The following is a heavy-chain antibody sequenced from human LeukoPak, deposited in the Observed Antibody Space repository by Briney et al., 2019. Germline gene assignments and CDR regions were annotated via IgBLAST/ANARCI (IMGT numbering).Heavy chain of an antibody. D-gene: IGHD5-24*01. J-gene: IGHJ4*02. CDR1: GFNFRYFW. CDR3: VREARERGGFDY. Sequence: GGSLRLTCLGSGFNFRYFWMSWVRQAPGKGLEWVANIKQDGSEKYYVDSVKGRSTISRDNAKNSLYLQMNSLRAEDTAVYYCVREARERGGFDYWGQGTLVTVSS. CDR2: IKQDGSEK. V-gene: IGHV3-7*01.